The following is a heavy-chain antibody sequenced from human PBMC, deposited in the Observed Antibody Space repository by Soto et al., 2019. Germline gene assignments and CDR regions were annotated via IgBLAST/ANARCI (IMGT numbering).Heavy chain of an antibody. CDR3: ARSLIRGGYRYGYVLGYYGMDV. D-gene: IGHD5-18*01. CDR1: GGSFSGYY. V-gene: IGHV4-34*01. CDR2: INHSGST. J-gene: IGHJ6*02. Sequence: NPSETLSLTCAVYGGSFSGYYWSWIRQPPGKGLEWIGEINHSGSTNYNPSLKSRVTISVDTSKNQFSLKLSSVTAADTAVYYCARSLIRGGYRYGYVLGYYGMDVWGQGTTVTVSS.